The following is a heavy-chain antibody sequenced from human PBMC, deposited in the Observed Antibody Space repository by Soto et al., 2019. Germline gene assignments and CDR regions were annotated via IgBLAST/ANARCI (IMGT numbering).Heavy chain of an antibody. CDR3: ARGATVTQDDY. J-gene: IGHJ4*02. D-gene: IGHD4-17*01. CDR1: GVSVSCGGFY. CDR2: ISYSGTT. V-gene: IGHV4-61*08. Sequence: QVQLQESGPGLVKPSETLSLTCTVSGVSVSCGGFYWAWIRQPPGKGLAWIGFISYSGTTNYNPSLKCRVIISVNTSRSQISLMVSSLTAAATALYSCARGATVTQDDYWGQGPLVTVSS.